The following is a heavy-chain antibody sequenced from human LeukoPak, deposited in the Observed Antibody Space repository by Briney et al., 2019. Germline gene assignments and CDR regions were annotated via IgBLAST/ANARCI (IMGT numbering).Heavy chain of an antibody. V-gene: IGHV4-34*01. CDR1: GGSFSDYP. Sequence: PSETLSLTCAVYGGSFSDYPWTWIRQPPGKRLEWIGQIRHGGTTKYNPSLNSRVTMSLGTSKNQFSLKLASVTAADTAVYYCARGAPGYWGQGTLVTVSS. J-gene: IGHJ4*02. CDR3: ARGAPGY. CDR2: IRHGGTT.